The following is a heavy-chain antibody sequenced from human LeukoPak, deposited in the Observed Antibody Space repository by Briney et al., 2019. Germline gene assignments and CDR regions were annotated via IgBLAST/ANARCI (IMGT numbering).Heavy chain of an antibody. J-gene: IGHJ4*02. CDR1: GYTFTGYY. V-gene: IGHV1-2*02. Sequence: GASVKVSCKASGYTFTGYYMHWVRQAPGQGLEWMGWINPNSGGTNYALKFQGRVTMTRDTSISTAYMELSRLRFDDTAVYYCARFSSGWSFDYWGQGTLVTVSS. D-gene: IGHD6-19*01. CDR2: INPNSGGT. CDR3: ARFSSGWSFDY.